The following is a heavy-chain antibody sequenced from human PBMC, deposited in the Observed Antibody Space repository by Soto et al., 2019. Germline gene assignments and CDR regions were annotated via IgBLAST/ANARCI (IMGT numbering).Heavy chain of an antibody. CDR2: ISYDGSYK. CDR3: ARDDLDVKGGSKTIGAGRVGDY. CDR1: GFAFSLYD. D-gene: IGHD3-3*01. Sequence: QLVESGGGVVQPGRSLRLSCAASGFAFSLYDIHWVRQAPGRGLEWVSVISYDGSYKHYADSVRGRFSISRDNSKDTGFLQMNSLTADDTAVDYCARDDLDVKGGSKTIGAGRVGDYWGQGTLVTVSS. J-gene: IGHJ4*02. V-gene: IGHV3-30*03.